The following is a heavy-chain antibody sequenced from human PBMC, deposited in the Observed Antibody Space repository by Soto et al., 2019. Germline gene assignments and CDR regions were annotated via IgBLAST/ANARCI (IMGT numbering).Heavy chain of an antibody. D-gene: IGHD3-9*01. Sequence: LLNRSWKSAGWGKSGDVGGRLRLAPGQGLEWMGGIIPIFGTANYAQKFQGRVTITADESTSTAYMELSSLRSEDTAVYYCARDRNFDWSPRVFDYWGQGTLVTVSS. V-gene: IGHV1-69*01. CDR3: ARDRNFDWSPRVFDY. CDR1: GWGKSGDV. CDR2: IIPIFGTA. J-gene: IGHJ4*02.